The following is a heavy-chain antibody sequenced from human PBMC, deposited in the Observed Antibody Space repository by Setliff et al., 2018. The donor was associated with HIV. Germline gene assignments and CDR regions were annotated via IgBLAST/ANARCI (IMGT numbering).Heavy chain of an antibody. CDR2: IYYIGST. CDR1: GGSISRGDYY. V-gene: IGHV4-31*11. J-gene: IGHJ4*02. Sequence: LSLTCAVSGGSISRGDYYWSRIRQHPRKGLEWIGYIYYIGSTYYNPSLKSRVTISDDTSKNQFSLKLSSVTASDTAVYYCARAPFYYGSGSYQPFDYWGQGTLVTVSS. D-gene: IGHD3-10*01. CDR3: ARAPFYYGSGSYQPFDY.